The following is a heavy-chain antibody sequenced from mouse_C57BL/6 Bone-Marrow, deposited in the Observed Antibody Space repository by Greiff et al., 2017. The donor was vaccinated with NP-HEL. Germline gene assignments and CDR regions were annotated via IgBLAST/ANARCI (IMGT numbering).Heavy chain of an antibody. CDR1: GFTFSSYA. CDR3: ASLYGNPFYYYAMDD. Sequence: EVKLVESGGGLVKPGGSLKLSCAASGFTFSSYAMSWVRQTPEKRLEWVATISDGGSYTYYPDNVKGRFTISRDNAKNNLYLQMSHLKSENTAMYYSASLYGNPFYYYAMDDWGQGTSVTVSS. V-gene: IGHV5-4*03. J-gene: IGHJ4*01. D-gene: IGHD2-1*01. CDR2: ISDGGSYT.